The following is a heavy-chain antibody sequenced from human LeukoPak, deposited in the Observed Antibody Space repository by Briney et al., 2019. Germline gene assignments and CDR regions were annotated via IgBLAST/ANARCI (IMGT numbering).Heavy chain of an antibody. J-gene: IGHJ5*02. CDR1: GYSISSGYY. CDR2: IYHSGST. D-gene: IGHD2-2*01. CDR3: ARQLRTVVQGGWFDP. V-gene: IGHV4-38-2*01. Sequence: SETLSLTCAVSGYSISSGYYWGWIWQPPGKGLEWIGSIYHSGSTYYNPSLKSRVTISVDTSKNQFSLKLSSVTAADTAVYYCARQLRTVVQGGWFDPWGQGTLVTVSS.